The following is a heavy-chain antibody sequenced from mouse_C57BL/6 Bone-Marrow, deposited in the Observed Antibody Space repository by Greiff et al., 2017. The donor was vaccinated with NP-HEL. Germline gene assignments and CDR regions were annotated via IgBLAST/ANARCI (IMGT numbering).Heavy chain of an antibody. D-gene: IGHD2-4*01. CDR3: ARWGYDYDVGFAY. CDR1: GYAFSSSW. J-gene: IGHJ3*01. V-gene: IGHV1-82*01. CDR2: IYPGDGDT. Sequence: VQRVESGPELVKPGASVKISCKASGYAFSSSWMNWVKQRPGKGLEWIGRIYPGDGDTNYNGKVKGKATLTADKSSSTAYMQLSSLTSEDSAVYICARWGYDYDVGFAYWGQGTLVTVSA.